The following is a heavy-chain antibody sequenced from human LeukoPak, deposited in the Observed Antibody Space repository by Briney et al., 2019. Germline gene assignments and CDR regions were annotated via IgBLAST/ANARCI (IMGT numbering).Heavy chain of an antibody. V-gene: IGHV3-48*04. CDR1: GFTFSSYG. D-gene: IGHD3-9*01. Sequence: GGSLRLSCAASGFTFSSYGMSWIRQVPGKGLEWVSYIGRSGTTIHYADSVKGRFTISWDNAKKSLYLQMNSLRAEDTAVYYCARSGKIYFDWLLDYWGQGTLVTVSS. CDR3: ARSGKIYFDWLLDY. CDR2: IGRSGTTI. J-gene: IGHJ4*02.